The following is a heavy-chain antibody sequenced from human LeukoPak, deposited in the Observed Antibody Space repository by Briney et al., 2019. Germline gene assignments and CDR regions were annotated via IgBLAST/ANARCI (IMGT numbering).Heavy chain of an antibody. CDR3: AKDSSGAWAYSDY. J-gene: IGHJ4*02. CDR1: GFTFRSYG. CDR2: ISYDGSNK. Sequence: GGSLRLSCAASGFTFRSYGMHWVRQAPGKGLEWVAVISYDGSNKYYADSVKGRFTISRDDSKNTLYLQVNSLRAEDTAVYYCAKDSSGAWAYSDYWGQGTLVTVSS. D-gene: IGHD6-19*01. V-gene: IGHV3-30*18.